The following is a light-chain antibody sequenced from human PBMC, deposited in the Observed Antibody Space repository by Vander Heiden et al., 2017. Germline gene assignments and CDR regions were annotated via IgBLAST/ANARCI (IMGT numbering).Light chain of an antibody. CDR1: QSVRSD. J-gene: IGKJ3*01. CDR2: AAS. Sequence: DIVMTQSPATLSVSPGERATLSCRASQSVRSDLAWYQQKHGQAPRLLIYAASTRATGLPARFTGSGSGTEFTLTIGSLQSEDFAVYFCQQYSSWPLTFGPGTKVDMK. V-gene: IGKV3-15*01. CDR3: QQYSSWPLT.